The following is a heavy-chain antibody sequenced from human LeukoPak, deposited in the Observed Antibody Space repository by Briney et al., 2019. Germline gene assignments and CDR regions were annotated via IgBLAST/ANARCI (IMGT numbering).Heavy chain of an antibody. D-gene: IGHD1-1*01. CDR1: GYTFTTYG. Sequence: ASVKVSCKSSGYTFTTYGISWVRQAPGQGPEWMGWIDAYNGNTNYAQNLQGRVTMTTDTSTSTAYMELRSLRSDDTAVYYCARAGSYYYMDVWGKGTTVTVSS. V-gene: IGHV1-18*01. J-gene: IGHJ6*03. CDR2: IDAYNGNT. CDR3: ARAGSYYYMDV.